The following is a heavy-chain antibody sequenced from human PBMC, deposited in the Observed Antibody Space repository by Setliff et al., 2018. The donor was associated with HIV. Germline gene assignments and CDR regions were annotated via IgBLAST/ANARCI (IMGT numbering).Heavy chain of an antibody. D-gene: IGHD2-8*01. CDR1: GYTFTKYG. V-gene: IGHV1-18*01. J-gene: IGHJ3*02. CDR3: ARGYCTNAVCSDAFDI. CDR2: ISAYNGNT. Sequence: ASVKVSCKASGYTFTKYGVSWVRQAPGQGLEWMGWISAYNGNTNYPQKFQGRVTMTTDTSTSTAYMELRSLRSDDTAVYYCARGYCTNAVCSDAFDIWVQGTMVTVSS.